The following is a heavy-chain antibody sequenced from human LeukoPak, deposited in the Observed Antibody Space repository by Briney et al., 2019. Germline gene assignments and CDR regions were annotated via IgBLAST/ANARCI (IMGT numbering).Heavy chain of an antibody. CDR1: GGSISSYY. V-gene: IGHV4-59*08. D-gene: IGHD4-23*01. CDR2: IYYSGST. Sequence: SETLSLTCTVSGGSISSYYWSWIRQPPGKGLEWIGYIYYSGSTNYNPSLKSRVTISVDTSKNQFSLKLSSVTAADTAVYYCARLRAAHHDYGGNYRDYWGQGTLVTVSS. CDR3: ARLRAAHHDYGGNYRDY. J-gene: IGHJ4*02.